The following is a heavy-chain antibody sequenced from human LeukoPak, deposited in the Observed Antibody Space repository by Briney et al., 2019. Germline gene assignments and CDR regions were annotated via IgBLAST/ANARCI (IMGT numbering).Heavy chain of an antibody. CDR1: GFTFSSYE. V-gene: IGHV3-48*03. J-gene: IGHJ4*02. CDR2: ISSSGSTI. CDR3: ANEDSSGYFKN. D-gene: IGHD3-22*01. Sequence: PGGSLRLSCAASGFTFSSYEMNWVRQAPGKGLEWVSYISSSGSTIYYADSVKGRFTISRDNAKNSLYLQMNSLRAEDMALYYCANEDSSGYFKNWGQGTLVTVSS.